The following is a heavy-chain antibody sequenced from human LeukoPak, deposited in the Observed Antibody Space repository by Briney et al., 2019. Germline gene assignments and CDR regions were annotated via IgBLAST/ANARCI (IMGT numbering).Heavy chain of an antibody. CDR1: GFTFSSYS. CDR2: ISSSSSTI. V-gene: IGHV3-48*01. CDR3: ARDSFTMVRGGQIDY. Sequence: PGGSLRLSCAASGFTFSSYSMNWVRQAPGKGLEWVSYISSSSSTIYYADSVKGRFTISRDNAKNSLYLQMNSLRADDTAVYYCARDSFTMVRGGQIDYWGQGTLVTVSS. D-gene: IGHD3-10*01. J-gene: IGHJ4*02.